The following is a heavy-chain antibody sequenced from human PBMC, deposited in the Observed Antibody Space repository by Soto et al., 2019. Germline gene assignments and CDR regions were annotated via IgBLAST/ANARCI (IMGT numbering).Heavy chain of an antibody. CDR2: INPNSGGT. Sequence: GASVKVSCKASGYTFTGYYMHWVRQAPGQGLEWMGWINPNSGGTNYAQKFQGRVTMTRDTSISTAYMALSRLRSDDTAVYYCARPPPPGLYYYGMDVWGQGTTVTVSS. CDR3: ARPPPPGLYYYGMDV. CDR1: GYTFTGYY. V-gene: IGHV1-2*02. J-gene: IGHJ6*02.